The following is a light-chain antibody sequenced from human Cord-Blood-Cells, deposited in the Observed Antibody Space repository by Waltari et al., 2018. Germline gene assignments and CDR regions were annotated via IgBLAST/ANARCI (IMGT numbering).Light chain of an antibody. CDR3: QQSYSTPYT. CDR1: QSISSY. Sequence: DIQMTQSPSSLSASVGDRVTITCRASQSISSYLNWYQQKPGKAPKLLIYAASSLQSGVPSSFSGSGSGTDFTLTISSLQPADFATYYCQQSYSTPYTFGQGTKLGIK. J-gene: IGKJ2*01. V-gene: IGKV1-39*01. CDR2: AAS.